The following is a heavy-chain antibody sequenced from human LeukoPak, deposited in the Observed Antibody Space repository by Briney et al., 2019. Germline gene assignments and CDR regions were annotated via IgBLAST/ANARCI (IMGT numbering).Heavy chain of an antibody. CDR2: ISPYSGNT. CDR3: AKDVNNWNPQSGWFGP. Sequence: GASVKVSCKASGYSLTTFGITWVRQAPGQGLEWLGWISPYSGNTDYAQKLQGRVTMTTDTSTTTAYLELRSLRYDDTAIYYCAKDVNNWNPQSGWFGPWGQGTLVTVSS. V-gene: IGHV1-18*01. D-gene: IGHD1-1*01. CDR1: GYSLTTFG. J-gene: IGHJ5*02.